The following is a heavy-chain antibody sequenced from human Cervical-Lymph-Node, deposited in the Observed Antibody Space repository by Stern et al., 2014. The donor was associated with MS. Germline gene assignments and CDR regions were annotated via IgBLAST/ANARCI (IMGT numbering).Heavy chain of an antibody. J-gene: IGHJ4*02. V-gene: IGHV3-33*01. CDR2: IYYGGSNK. CDR1: GFTFSSYA. D-gene: IGHD1-26*01. Sequence: VQLVQSGGGVVQPGRSLTLSCAASGFTFSSYAMHWVRQAPGKGLEWVAVIYYGGSNKYYADSVKGRFTISKDNSKNTLYLQMNSLRVEDTAVYYCARDSAHNAGATVYWGQGTLVTVSS. CDR3: ARDSAHNAGATVY.